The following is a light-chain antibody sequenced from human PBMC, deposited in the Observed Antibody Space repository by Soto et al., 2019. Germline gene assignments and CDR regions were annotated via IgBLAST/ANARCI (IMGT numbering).Light chain of an antibody. CDR2: EVN. CDR1: SSDVGNYNF. V-gene: IGLV2-23*02. Sequence: LTQPASVSGSPGQSITISRTGTSSDVGNYNFVSWFQQHPGKAPKFMIYEVNKRPSGVSTRFSGSKSGNTASLTISGLQADDEADYYCCSYAGSRTYVFGTGTKVTVL. J-gene: IGLJ1*01. CDR3: CSYAGSRTYV.